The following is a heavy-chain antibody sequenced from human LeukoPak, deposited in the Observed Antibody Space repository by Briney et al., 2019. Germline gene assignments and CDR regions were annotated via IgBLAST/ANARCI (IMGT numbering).Heavy chain of an antibody. CDR2: TYYSGST. J-gene: IGHJ5*02. CDR1: GGSISSSSYY. CDR3: ARQPSEDIIVVVAAGWFDP. D-gene: IGHD2-15*01. Sequence: SETLSLTCTVSGGSISSSSYYWGWIRQPPGKGLEWIGSTYYSGSTYYNPSLKSRVTISVDTSKNQFSLKLSSVTAADTAVYYCARQPSEDIIVVVAAGWFDPWGQGTLVTVSS. V-gene: IGHV4-39*01.